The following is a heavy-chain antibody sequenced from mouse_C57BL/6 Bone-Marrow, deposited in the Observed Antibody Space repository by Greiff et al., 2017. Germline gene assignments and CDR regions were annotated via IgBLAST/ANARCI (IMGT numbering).Heavy chain of an antibody. CDR2: ISSGSSTI. V-gene: IGHV5-17*01. D-gene: IGHD3-3*01. Sequence: EVKVVESGGGLVKPGGSLKLSCAASGFTFSDYGMHWVRQAPEKGLEWVAYISSGSSTIYYADTVKGRVTISRDNAKNTLFLQMTSLRSEDTAMYYCARGGGGQPFDYWGQGTTLTVSS. J-gene: IGHJ2*01. CDR1: GFTFSDYG. CDR3: ARGGGGQPFDY.